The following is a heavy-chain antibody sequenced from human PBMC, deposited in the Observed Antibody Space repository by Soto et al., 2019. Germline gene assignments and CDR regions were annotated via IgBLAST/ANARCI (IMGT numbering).Heavy chain of an antibody. J-gene: IGHJ5*02. V-gene: IGHV1-18*01. D-gene: IGHD3-16*02. CDR2: ISAYNGNT. CDR1: GYTFTSYG. CDR3: ARGRITFGGVIPKGDNWFDP. Sequence: QVQLVQSGAEVKKPGASVKVSCKASGYTFTSYGISWVRQAPGQGLEWMGWISAYNGNTNHAQKLQGRVTMTTDTSTSTAYMELRSLRSDDTAVYYCARGRITFGGVIPKGDNWFDPWGQGTLVTVSS.